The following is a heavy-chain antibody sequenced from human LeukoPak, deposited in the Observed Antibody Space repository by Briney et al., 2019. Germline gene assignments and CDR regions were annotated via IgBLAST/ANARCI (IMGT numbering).Heavy chain of an antibody. CDR1: GGSISSYY. J-gene: IGHJ4*02. CDR2: INHSGST. D-gene: IGHD3-10*01. V-gene: IGHV4-34*01. Sequence: PSETLSLTCTVSGGSISSYYWSWIRQPPGKGLEWIGEINHSGSTNYNPSLKSRVTISVDTSKNQFSLKLSSVTAADTAVYYCARLFVMNYYGSGSYSDYFDYWGQGTLVTVSS. CDR3: ARLFVMNYYGSGSYSDYFDY.